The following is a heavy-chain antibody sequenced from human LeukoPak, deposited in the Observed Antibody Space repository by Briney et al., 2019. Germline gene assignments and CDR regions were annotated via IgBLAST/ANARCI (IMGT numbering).Heavy chain of an antibody. CDR1: GFTFSNYA. V-gene: IGHV3-30*14. Sequence: GRSLRLSCAASGFTFSNYAIHWVRQAPGKGLEWVAVLSYDGSNKYYADSVKGRFTISRDNSKDTLYLQMNSLRAEDTAVYYCARDGYYSGWYPGGGYLDYWGQGTLVTVSS. CDR3: ARDGYYSGWYPGGGYLDY. CDR2: LSYDGSNK. J-gene: IGHJ4*02. D-gene: IGHD6-19*01.